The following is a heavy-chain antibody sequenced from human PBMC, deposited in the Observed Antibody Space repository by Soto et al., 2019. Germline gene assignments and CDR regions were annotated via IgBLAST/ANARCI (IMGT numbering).Heavy chain of an antibody. J-gene: IGHJ4*02. CDR3: AHRPIVGAAI. CDR2: IYHSGST. Sequence: QVQLQESGPGLVKPSGTLSLTCGVFGGSISNSNWWTWVRQPPGKGLEWIGEIYHSGSTNYNSSLMSRVTISLDKVYNQVSLKLTSVTAADTAVYYCAHRPIVGAAIWGQGTLVTVSS. V-gene: IGHV4-4*02. CDR1: GGSISNSNW. D-gene: IGHD1-26*01.